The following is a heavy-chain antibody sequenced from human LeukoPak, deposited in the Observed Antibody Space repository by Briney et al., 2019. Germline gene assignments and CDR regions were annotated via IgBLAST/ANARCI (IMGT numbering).Heavy chain of an antibody. CDR1: GFTFSSYA. Sequence: GGSLRLSCAASGFTFSSYAMHWVRQAPGKGLEYVSRISSNGGSTYYANSVKGRFTISRDNSKNTLYLQMSSLRAADMAVYYCERGGYYDFWSGTFDYWGQGTLVTVSS. D-gene: IGHD3-3*01. V-gene: IGHV3-64*01. CDR2: ISSNGGST. CDR3: ERGGYYDFWSGTFDY. J-gene: IGHJ4*02.